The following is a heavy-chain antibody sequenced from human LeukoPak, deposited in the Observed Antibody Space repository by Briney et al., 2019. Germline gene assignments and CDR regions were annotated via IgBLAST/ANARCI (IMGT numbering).Heavy chain of an antibody. CDR1: GGTISSTSYY. J-gene: IGHJ3*02. Sequence: PSETLSLTCSVSGGTISSTSYYWAWIRQPPGKGLVWIGSIYYSGSTYYNPSLKSRVIISVDTSKNQFSLKLNSVTAADTAVYYCARRSFEHSSGYYSRGAFAIWGQGTMVTVSS. V-gene: IGHV4-39*01. CDR3: ARRSFEHSSGYYSRGAFAI. D-gene: IGHD3-22*01. CDR2: IYYSGST.